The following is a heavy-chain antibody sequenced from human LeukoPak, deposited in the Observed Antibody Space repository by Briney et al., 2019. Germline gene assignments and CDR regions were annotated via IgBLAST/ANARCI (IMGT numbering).Heavy chain of an antibody. CDR2: IKKDGSEK. CDR1: GFTFSSYC. Sequence: GGSLRLSCTASGFTFSSYCMSWVRQAPGKGLEWVANIKKDGSEKYYVDSVKGRFTISRDNAKTSLYLQMNSLRAEDTAVYYCAIRGSPMVRNYWGQGTLVTVSS. J-gene: IGHJ4*02. CDR3: AIRGSPMVRNY. V-gene: IGHV3-7*01. D-gene: IGHD3-10*01.